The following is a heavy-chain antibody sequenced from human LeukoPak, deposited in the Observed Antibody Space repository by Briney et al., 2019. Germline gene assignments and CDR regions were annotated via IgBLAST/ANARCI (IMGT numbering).Heavy chain of an antibody. J-gene: IGHJ4*02. CDR1: GGSISSYY. CDR3: ARYYGSGSYYKGFDY. Sequence: SETLSLTCTVSGGSISSYYWSWIRQPPGKGLEWIGYIYYSGSTNYNPPLKSRVTISVDTSKNQFSLKLSSVTAADTAVYYCARYYGSGSYYKGFDYWGQGTLVTVSS. D-gene: IGHD3-10*01. CDR2: IYYSGST. V-gene: IGHV4-59*08.